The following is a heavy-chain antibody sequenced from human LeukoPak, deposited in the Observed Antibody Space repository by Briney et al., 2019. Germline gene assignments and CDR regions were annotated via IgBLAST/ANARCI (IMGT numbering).Heavy chain of an antibody. D-gene: IGHD1-1*01. CDR2: IYYSGST. CDR1: GGSISSGGYY. CDR3: ARDRQRPPDLYGMDV. V-gene: IGHV4-31*03. Sequence: SETLSLTCTVSGGSISSGGYYWSWIRQHPGKGLEWIGYIYYSGSTYYNPSLKSRVTISVDTSKNQFSLKLSSVTAADTAVYYCARDRQRPPDLYGMDVWGQGTTVIVSS. J-gene: IGHJ6*02.